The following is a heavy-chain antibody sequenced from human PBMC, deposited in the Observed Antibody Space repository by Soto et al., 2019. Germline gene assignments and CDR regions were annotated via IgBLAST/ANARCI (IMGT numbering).Heavy chain of an antibody. CDR1: GYTYNSYG. D-gene: IGHD1-1*01. CDR2: ISAYNGNT. CDR3: ARVWVGTTMAYYYGMDV. Sequence: GAPVKVSSKDPGYTYNSYGMYWLRHYHGQGLEWMGWISAYNGNTNYAQKLQGRVTMTTDTSTSTAYMELRSLRSDDTAVYYCARVWVGTTMAYYYGMDVWGQGTTGTVSS. J-gene: IGHJ6*02. V-gene: IGHV1-18*01.